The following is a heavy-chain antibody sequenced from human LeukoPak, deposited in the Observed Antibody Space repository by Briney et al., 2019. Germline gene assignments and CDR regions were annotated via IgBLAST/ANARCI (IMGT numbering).Heavy chain of an antibody. Sequence: PGGSLRLSCAASGFTFSNYWMHWVRQAPGKGLEWVAVISHDGTKKYYADSVKGRFTISGDNSKNTVYLQMNSLRVEDTAVYFCARDAVTQWLAYYLDYWGQGALVTVSS. V-gene: IGHV3-30*03. CDR3: ARDAVTQWLAYYLDY. J-gene: IGHJ4*02. D-gene: IGHD6-19*01. CDR1: GFTFSNYW. CDR2: ISHDGTKK.